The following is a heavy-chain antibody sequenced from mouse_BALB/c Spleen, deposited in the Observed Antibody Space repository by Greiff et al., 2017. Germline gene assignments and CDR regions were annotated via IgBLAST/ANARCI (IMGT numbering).Heavy chain of an antibody. CDR3: ARDYYGSSYGAMDY. CDR1: GFNIKDTY. J-gene: IGHJ4*01. CDR2: IDPANGNT. Sequence: EVQGVESGAELVKPGASVKLSCTASGFNIKDTYMHWVKQRPEQGLEWIGRIDPANGNTKYDPKFQGKATITADTSSNTAYLQLSSLTSEDTAVYYCARDYYGSSYGAMDYWGQGTSVTVSS. V-gene: IGHV14-3*02. D-gene: IGHD1-1*01.